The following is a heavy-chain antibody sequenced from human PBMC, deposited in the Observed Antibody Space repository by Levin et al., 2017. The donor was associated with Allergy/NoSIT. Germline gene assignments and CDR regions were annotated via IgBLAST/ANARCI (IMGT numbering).Heavy chain of an antibody. V-gene: IGHV3-48*02. CDR1: GFTFSGYS. CDR2: ISSSSTSI. CDR3: AVGREYIYD. Sequence: GGSLRLSCAASGFTFSGYSMNWVRQAPGKGLQWVSYISSSSTSIYYADSVKGRFSISRDSAKNSLYLQMNSLRDEDTAVYYCAVGREYIYDWGQGTLVTVSS. D-gene: IGHD5-18*01. J-gene: IGHJ4*02.